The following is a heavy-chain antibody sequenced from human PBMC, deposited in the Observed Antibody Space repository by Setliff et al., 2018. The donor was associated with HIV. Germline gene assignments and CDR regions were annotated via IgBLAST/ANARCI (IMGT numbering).Heavy chain of an antibody. CDR2: INHSGST. V-gene: IGHV4-34*01. CDR1: GGSFSAYY. J-gene: IGHJ4*01. D-gene: IGHD3-3*01. Sequence: KASETLSLTCTVSGGSFSAYYWSWIRQPPGEGLEWIGEINHSGSTNYNPSLKSRVTISIDTSRKQFSLRLNSVTAADTAIYYCARVGDYGSGGLKGDYDFWSPSFDYWGHGTLVTVSS. CDR3: ARVGDYGSGGLKGDYDFWSPSFDY.